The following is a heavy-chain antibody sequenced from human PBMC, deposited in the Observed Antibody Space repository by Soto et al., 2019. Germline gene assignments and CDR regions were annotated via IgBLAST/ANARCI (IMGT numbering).Heavy chain of an antibody. J-gene: IGHJ6*02. CDR1: GYTFTSYD. CDR3: AREGSSGSYYLKYYDYYGMDV. V-gene: IGHV1-8*01. D-gene: IGHD3-10*01. CDR2: MNPNSGNT. Sequence: QVQLVQSGAEVKKPGASVKVSCKASGYTFTSYDINWVRQATGQGLEWMGWMNPNSGNTGYAQKFQGRVTMTMNTSISTAHMEVGSLRSEDTAVYYSAREGSSGSYYLKYYDYYGMDVWGQGTTVTVS.